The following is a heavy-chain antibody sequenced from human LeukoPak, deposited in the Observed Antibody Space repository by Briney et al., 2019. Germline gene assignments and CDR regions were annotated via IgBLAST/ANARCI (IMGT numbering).Heavy chain of an antibody. CDR2: INHSGST. Sequence: PSETLSLTCAVYGGSFSGYYWSWIRQPPGKGLEWIGEINHSGSTNYNSSLKSRVTISVDTSKNQFSLKLSSVTAADTAVYYCASAIAVAGPTHYYYYGMDVWGQGTTVTVSS. J-gene: IGHJ6*02. D-gene: IGHD6-19*01. CDR1: GGSFSGYY. V-gene: IGHV4-34*01. CDR3: ASAIAVAGPTHYYYYGMDV.